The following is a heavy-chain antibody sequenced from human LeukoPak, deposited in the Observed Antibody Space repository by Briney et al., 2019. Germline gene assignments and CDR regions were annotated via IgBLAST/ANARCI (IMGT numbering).Heavy chain of an antibody. CDR3: SKDSHVLRFLEWLQPLRFEY. D-gene: IGHD3-3*01. CDR2: ISGSGGST. J-gene: IGHJ4*02. CDR1: GFTFSSYA. V-gene: IGHV3-23*01. Sequence: GGSLRLSCAASGFTFSSYAMSWVRQAPGKGLEWVSAISGSGGSTYYADSVKGRFSISRDNSKNTLYLQMNSLRAEDTAVYYCSKDSHVLRFLEWLQPLRFEYLGQGTLVTGSS.